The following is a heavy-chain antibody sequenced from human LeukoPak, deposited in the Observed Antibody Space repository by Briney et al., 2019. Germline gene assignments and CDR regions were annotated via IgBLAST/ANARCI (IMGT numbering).Heavy chain of an antibody. D-gene: IGHD4-23*01. CDR1: GGSISSSSYC. CDR3: ARHDYGGSLSFDY. CDR2: IYYSGST. Sequence: PSETLSLTCTVSGGSISSSSYCWGWIRQPPGKGLEWIGSIYYSGSTYYNPSLKSRVTISVDTSKNQFSLKLSSVTAADTAVYYCARHDYGGSLSFDYWGQGTLVTVSS. J-gene: IGHJ4*02. V-gene: IGHV4-39*01.